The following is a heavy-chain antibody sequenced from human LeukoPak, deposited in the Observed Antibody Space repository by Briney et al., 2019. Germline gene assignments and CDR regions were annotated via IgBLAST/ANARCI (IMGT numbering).Heavy chain of an antibody. CDR3: ARDFYDTSGYYYDY. Sequence: GGSLRLSCAASGFIFSSYSMNWVRQAPGKGLEWVSYISSGSSTIYYADSVKGRFTISRDNAKNSLYLQMNSLRAEDTAVYYCARDFYDTSGYYYDYWGQGTLVTVSS. CDR2: ISSGSSTI. CDR1: GFIFSSYS. V-gene: IGHV3-48*01. J-gene: IGHJ4*02. D-gene: IGHD3-22*01.